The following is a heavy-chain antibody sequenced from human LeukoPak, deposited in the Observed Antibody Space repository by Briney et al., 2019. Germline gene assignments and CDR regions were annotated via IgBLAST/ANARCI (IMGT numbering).Heavy chain of an antibody. Sequence: ALVKVSCKASGYTFTNYYIHWVRQAPGQGPEWMGWINPNSGGTNYAQNFQGRVTMTGDMSITTAYMELTRLRSDDTAVYYCARDTQLLVRGPFDFWGQGTLVTVSS. D-gene: IGHD6-13*01. CDR3: ARDTQLLVRGPFDF. V-gene: IGHV1-2*02. J-gene: IGHJ4*02. CDR2: INPNSGGT. CDR1: GYTFTNYY.